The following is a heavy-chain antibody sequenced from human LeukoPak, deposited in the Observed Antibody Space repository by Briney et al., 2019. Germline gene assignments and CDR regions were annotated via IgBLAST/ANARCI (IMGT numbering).Heavy chain of an antibody. CDR2: MSASGSHT. D-gene: IGHD1/OR15-1a*01. V-gene: IGHV3-23*01. Sequence: PGGSLRLSCVASGITFSNYAVSWVRQAPGKGLEWVSGMSASGSHTHSADFVKGRFTISRDNFKNTLYLQMNGLRVEDTAVYYCAKVRSGNNYYFDYWGQGTLVTVSS. CDR3: AKVRSGNNYYFDY. J-gene: IGHJ4*02. CDR1: GITFSNYA.